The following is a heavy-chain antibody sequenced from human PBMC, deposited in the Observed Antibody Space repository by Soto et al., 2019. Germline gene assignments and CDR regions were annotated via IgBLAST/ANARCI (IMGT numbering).Heavy chain of an antibody. J-gene: IGHJ4*02. CDR3: ARVPPYSNVIDY. CDR2: IYYSGST. V-gene: IGHV4-59*01. Sequence: SETLSLTCTVSGGSISSYYWSLIRQPPGKGLEWIGYIYYSGSTNYNPSLKSRVTISVDTSKNQFSLKLSSVTAADTAVYYCARVPPYSNVIDYWGQGTLVTVSS. CDR1: GGSISSYY. D-gene: IGHD4-4*01.